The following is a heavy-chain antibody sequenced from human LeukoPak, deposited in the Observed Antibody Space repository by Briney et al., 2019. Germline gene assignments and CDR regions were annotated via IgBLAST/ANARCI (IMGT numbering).Heavy chain of an antibody. CDR3: ARYCSSTSCFQSGGHYYGMDV. J-gene: IGHJ6*04. CDR1: GGSISSGGYS. D-gene: IGHD2-2*01. V-gene: IGHV4-30-2*01. Sequence: PSETLSLTCAVSGGSISSGGYSWSWIRQPPGMGLEWIGYIYHSGSTYYNPSLKSRVTISVDRSKNQFSLKLSSVTAADTAVYYCARYCSSTSCFQSGGHYYGMDVWGKGTTVTVSS. CDR2: IYHSGST.